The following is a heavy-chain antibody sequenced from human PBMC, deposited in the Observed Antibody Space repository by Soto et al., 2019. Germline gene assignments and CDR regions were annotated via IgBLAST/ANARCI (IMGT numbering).Heavy chain of an antibody. CDR1: GYTFTTYS. CDR3: ARAACSSTSCYNYYAYGMDV. CDR2: IHAGNGNT. Sequence: ASVKVSCKASGYTFTTYSMHSVRQAPGQRLERMGWIHAGNGNTEHSQKFQGRVTITRDTSASTAYLELGSLRSEDTAVYYCARAACSSTSCYNYYAYGMDVWGQGTAVTVSS. J-gene: IGHJ6*02. D-gene: IGHD2-2*01. V-gene: IGHV1-3*01.